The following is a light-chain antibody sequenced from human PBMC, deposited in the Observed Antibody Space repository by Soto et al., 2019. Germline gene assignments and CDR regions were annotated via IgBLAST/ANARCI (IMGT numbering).Light chain of an antibody. CDR3: QQYNSYSWT. Sequence: DIQMTQSPSILSASVGDIVTITCRASQSISSWLAWYQQKPGKAPNLLIHKASSLESGVPSRFSGSGSGTEFTLTISSLQPDDFAIYYCQQYNSYSWTFGQGTKVDIK. V-gene: IGKV1-5*03. J-gene: IGKJ1*01. CDR1: QSISSW. CDR2: KAS.